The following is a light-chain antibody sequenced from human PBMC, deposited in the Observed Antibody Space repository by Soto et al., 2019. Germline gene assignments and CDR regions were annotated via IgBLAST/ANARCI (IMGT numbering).Light chain of an antibody. CDR2: AAS. J-gene: IGKJ3*01. CDR3: QQSYSTPFT. CDR1: QSVRTY. V-gene: IGKV1-39*01. Sequence: IPMTQSPASLSASIGDRVTISCRASQSVRTYLNWYHQKPGTPPKLLIYAASNLQSGVPSRFSGSGSGTDFTLTISNLQPEDFATYYCQQSYSTPFTFGPGTKVEI.